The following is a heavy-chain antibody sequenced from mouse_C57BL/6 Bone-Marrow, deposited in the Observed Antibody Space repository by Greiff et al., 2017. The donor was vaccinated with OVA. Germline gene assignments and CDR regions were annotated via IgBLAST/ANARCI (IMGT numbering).Heavy chain of an antibody. J-gene: IGHJ2*01. D-gene: IGHD1-1*01. CDR1: GYTFTSYG. Sequence: VQLQQSGAELARPGASVKLSCKASGYTFTSYGISWVKQRTGQGLEWIGEIYPRSGNTYYNEKFKGKATLTADKSSSTAYMELRSLTSEDSAVYFCARRITTVVYFDYWGQGTTLTVSS. CDR3: ARRITTVVYFDY. V-gene: IGHV1-81*01. CDR2: IYPRSGNT.